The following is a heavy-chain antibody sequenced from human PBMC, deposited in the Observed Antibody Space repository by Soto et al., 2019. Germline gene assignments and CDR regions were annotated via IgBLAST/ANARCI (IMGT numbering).Heavy chain of an antibody. CDR1: GGSFSGYY. CDR3: ARGGRLVVVPAASSTTENWFDP. J-gene: IGHJ5*02. Sequence: PSETLSLACAVYGGSFSGYYWSWIRQPPGKGLGWMGEINHSGSTNYNPSLKSRVTISVDTSTNQFSLKPSSVNAADQAVPYCARGGRLVVVPAASSTTENWFDPWGHGTLVTVS. V-gene: IGHV4-34*01. D-gene: IGHD2-2*01. CDR2: INHSGST.